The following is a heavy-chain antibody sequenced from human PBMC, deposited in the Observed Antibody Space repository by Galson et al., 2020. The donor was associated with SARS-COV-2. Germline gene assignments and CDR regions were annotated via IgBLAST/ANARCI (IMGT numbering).Heavy chain of an antibody. Sequence: LSLTCAVYGGSFSGYYWSWIRQPPGKGLEWIGEIHHSGSTHYNPSLKSRVTISVDTSKNQFSLKLSSVTAADTAVYYCARGARAPPIAAAGSVRPYPYYYYGMDVWGQGTTVTVSS. CDR2: IHHSGST. V-gene: IGHV4-34*01. CDR3: ARGARAPPIAAAGSVRPYPYYYYGMDV. J-gene: IGHJ6*02. D-gene: IGHD6-13*01. CDR1: GGSFSGYY.